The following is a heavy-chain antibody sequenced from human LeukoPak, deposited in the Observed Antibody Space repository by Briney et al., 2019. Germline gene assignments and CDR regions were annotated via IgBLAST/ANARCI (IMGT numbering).Heavy chain of an antibody. CDR1: GFTFSNYA. J-gene: IGHJ6*03. Sequence: PGGSLRLSCAASGFTFSNYAMSWVRQAPGRGLEWVSGISSSGGSTYYADSVKGRFTISRDNAKNSLYLQMNSLRAEDTAVYYCARGNYYYYYMDVWGKGTTVTISS. CDR3: ARGNYYYYYMDV. V-gene: IGHV3-23*01. CDR2: ISSSGGST.